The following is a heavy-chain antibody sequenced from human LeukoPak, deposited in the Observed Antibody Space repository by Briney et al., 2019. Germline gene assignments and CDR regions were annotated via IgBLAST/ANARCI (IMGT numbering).Heavy chain of an antibody. CDR2: ISYDGSNK. J-gene: IGHJ4*02. D-gene: IGHD2-15*01. CDR3: AKDWVG. CDR1: GFTFSSYG. Sequence: GGSLRLSCAASGFTFSSYGMHWVRQAPGKGLEWVAVISYDGSNKYYADSVKGRFTISRDNSKNTLYLQMNSLRAEDTAVYYCAKDWVGWGQGTLVTVSS. V-gene: IGHV3-30*18.